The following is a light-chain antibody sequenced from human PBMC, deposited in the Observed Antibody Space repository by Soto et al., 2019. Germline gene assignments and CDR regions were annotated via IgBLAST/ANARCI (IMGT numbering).Light chain of an antibody. J-gene: IGKJ1*01. CDR2: GAS. CDR1: QSVSGN. CDR3: QQYNNWPPWT. V-gene: IGKV3-15*01. Sequence: EIVMTQSPATLSVCPGERATLSCRASQSVSGNLAWYQQKPGQAPRLLIYGASTRATGIPARFSGSGSGTEFTLTISSLQSEDFAVYSCQQYNNWPPWTFGQGTKVEIK.